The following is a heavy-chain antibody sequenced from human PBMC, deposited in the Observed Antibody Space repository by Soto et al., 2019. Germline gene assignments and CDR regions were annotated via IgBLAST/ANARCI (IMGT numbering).Heavy chain of an antibody. D-gene: IGHD3-10*01. CDR1: GFSVSNNY. Sequence: GGSLRLSCTASGFSVSNNYMTWVRQAPGMGLEWVSLIYSGGNTYYADSVKGRFTISKDNSKNKVYLEMDSLRVEDTAIYYRARAGVENWLDPWGQGTLVTVSS. J-gene: IGHJ5*02. V-gene: IGHV3-53*01. CDR2: IYSGGNT. CDR3: ARAGVENWLDP.